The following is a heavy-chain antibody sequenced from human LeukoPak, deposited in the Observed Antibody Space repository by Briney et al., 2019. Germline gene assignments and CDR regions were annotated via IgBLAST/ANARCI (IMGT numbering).Heavy chain of an antibody. CDR3: ARLRFGKVRRLLLFDY. D-gene: IGHD3-10*01. Sequence: SETLSLTCTVSGGSISSSSYYWGWIRQPPGKGLEWIGSIYYSGSTYYNPSLKSRVTISVDTSKNQFSLKLSSVTAADTAVYYCARLRFGKVRRLLLFDYWGQGTLVTVSS. CDR2: IYYSGST. V-gene: IGHV4-39*01. CDR1: GGSISSSSYY. J-gene: IGHJ4*02.